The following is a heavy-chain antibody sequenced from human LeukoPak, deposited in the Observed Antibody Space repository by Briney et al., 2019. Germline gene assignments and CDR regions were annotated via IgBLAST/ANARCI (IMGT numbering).Heavy chain of an antibody. D-gene: IGHD6-6*01. CDR2: ISGSGGST. J-gene: IGHJ4*02. V-gene: IGHV3-23*01. CDR3: AKDLYSSSSYFDY. Sequence: GGSLRLSCAASGFTFSSYAMSWVRQAPGKGVEGVSAISGSGGSTYYADSVKGRFTISRDNSKNTLYLQMNSLRAEDTAVYYCAKDLYSSSSYFDYWGQGTLVTVSS. CDR1: GFTFSSYA.